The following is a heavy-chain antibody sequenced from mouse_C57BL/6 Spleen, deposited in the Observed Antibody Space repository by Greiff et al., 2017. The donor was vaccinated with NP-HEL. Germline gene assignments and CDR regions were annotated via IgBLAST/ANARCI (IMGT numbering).Heavy chain of an antibody. V-gene: IGHV5-17*01. J-gene: IGHJ4*01. CDR3: ARLANYYAMDY. Sequence: EVKVVESGGGLVKPGGSLKLSCAASGFTFSDYGMHWVRQAPEKGLEWVAYISSGSSTIYYADTVKGRFTISRDNAKNTLFLQMTSLRSEDTAMYYCARLANYYAMDYWGQGTSVTVSS. CDR2: ISSGSSTI. CDR1: GFTFSDYG.